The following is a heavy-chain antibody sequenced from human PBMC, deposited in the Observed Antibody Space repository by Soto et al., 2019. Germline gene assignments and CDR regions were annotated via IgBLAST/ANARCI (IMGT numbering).Heavy chain of an antibody. D-gene: IGHD1-26*01. Sequence: QVQLVQSGAEVKKPGASVKVSCKASGYTFTSYGISWVRQAPGQGLEWMGWISAYNGNTNYAQKFQGRVTITADESTSTAYMELSSLRSEDTAVYYCARLELPADYWGQGTLVTVSS. CDR2: ISAYNGNT. CDR1: GYTFTSYG. J-gene: IGHJ4*02. CDR3: ARLELPADY. V-gene: IGHV1-18*01.